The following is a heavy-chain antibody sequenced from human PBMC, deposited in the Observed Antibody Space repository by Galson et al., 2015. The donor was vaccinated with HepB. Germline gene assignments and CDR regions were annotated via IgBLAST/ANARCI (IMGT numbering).Heavy chain of an antibody. V-gene: IGHV4-31*03. CDR2: T. CDR3: ARPGGNSGGAFDI. Sequence: QVQLQESGPGLVKPSQTLSLTCTVSGGSISSGGYHWSWIRQHPGKGLEWIGNTYYNPSLKSRVTISVDTSKNQFSLKLSSVTAADTAVYYCARPGGNSGGAFDIWGQGTMVTVSS. J-gene: IGHJ3*02. D-gene: IGHD4-23*01. CDR1: GGSISSGGYH.